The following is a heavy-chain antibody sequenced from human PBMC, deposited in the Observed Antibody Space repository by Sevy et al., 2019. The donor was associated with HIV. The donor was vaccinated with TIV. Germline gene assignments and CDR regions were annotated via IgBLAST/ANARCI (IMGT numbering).Heavy chain of an antibody. D-gene: IGHD3-3*01. V-gene: IGHV3-21*01. CDR3: ARGEVNYDSLILIRTEGGYYYGMDV. J-gene: IGHJ6*02. Sequence: GGSLRLSCAASGFTFSSYSMNWVRQAPGKGLEWVSSISSSSNYIYYADSVKGRFTISRDNAKNSLYLQMNSLRAEDTVGYYCARGEVNYDSLILIRTEGGYYYGMDVWGQGTTVTVSS. CDR1: GFTFSSYS. CDR2: ISSSSNYI.